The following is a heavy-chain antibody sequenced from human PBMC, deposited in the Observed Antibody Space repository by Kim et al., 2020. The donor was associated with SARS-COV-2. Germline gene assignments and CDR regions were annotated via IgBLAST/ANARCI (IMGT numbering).Heavy chain of an antibody. V-gene: IGHV3-66*01. J-gene: IGHJ6*02. Sequence: GGSLRLSCAASGFTVSSNYMSWVRQAPGKGLEWVSVIYSGGSTYYADSVKGRFTISRDNSKNTLYLQMNSLRAEDTAVYYCARELVKQQLGFSRYYYYGMDVWGPGTTVTVSS. CDR3: ARELVKQQLGFSRYYYYGMDV. CDR2: IYSGGST. CDR1: GFTVSSNY. D-gene: IGHD6-13*01.